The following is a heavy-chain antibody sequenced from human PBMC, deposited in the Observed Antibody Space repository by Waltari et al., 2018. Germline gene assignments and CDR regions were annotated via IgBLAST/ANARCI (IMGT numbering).Heavy chain of an antibody. V-gene: IGHV4-39*07. CDR3: ARGGEKRWDYFDY. J-gene: IGHJ4*02. CDR2: IHYGGST. D-gene: IGHD1-1*01. Sequence: QLQLQESGPGLVKPSETLSLTCTVSGGSISSNSYYWGWIRQPPGKGLEWIGTIHYGGSTYYNSALKSRGIISPDTSKNQFSLKLSSVTAADTAVYYCARGGEKRWDYFDYWGQGTLVTVSS. CDR1: GGSISSNSYY.